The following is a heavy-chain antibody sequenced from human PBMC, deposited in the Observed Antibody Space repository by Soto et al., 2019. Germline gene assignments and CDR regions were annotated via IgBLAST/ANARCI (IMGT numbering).Heavy chain of an antibody. CDR2: IKSKTDGGTT. Sequence: PGGSLTLAYAASGFTFSNAWLNWVRQAPGKGLEWVGRIKSKTDGGTTDYAAPVKGRFTISRDDSKNTLYLQMNSLKTEDTAVYYCTTEGGYYGTDVWGQATTVTVSS. CDR1: GFTFSNAW. D-gene: IGHD2-15*01. J-gene: IGHJ6*02. CDR3: TTEGGYYGTDV. V-gene: IGHV3-15*07.